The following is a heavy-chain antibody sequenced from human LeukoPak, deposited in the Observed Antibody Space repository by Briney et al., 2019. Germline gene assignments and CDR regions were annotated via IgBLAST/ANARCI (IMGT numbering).Heavy chain of an antibody. CDR3: AKVTTVY. CDR1: GFTFSSYA. D-gene: IGHD4-17*01. CDR2: ISYDGSNK. J-gene: IGHJ4*02. Sequence: GGSPRLSCAASGFTFSSYAMHWVRQAPGKGLEWVAVISYDGSNKYYADSVKGRFTISRDNSKNTLYLQMNSLRAEDTAVYYCAKVTTVYWGQGTLVTVSS. V-gene: IGHV3-30-3*01.